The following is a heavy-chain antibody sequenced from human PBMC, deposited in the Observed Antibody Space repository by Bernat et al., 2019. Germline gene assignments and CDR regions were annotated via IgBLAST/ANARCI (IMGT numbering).Heavy chain of an antibody. Sequence: EAQLVESGGGLVKPGGSLRLSCAASGFSFSDAWMSWVRQAPGKGLEWVGRIKSKRGGGTTDYASPVKGRFTISRDDSKNTLYLQMNSLNTEDTAVYYCAKVYLLAHPVYDVWGQATIVTVSS. CDR1: GFSFSDAW. CDR2: IKSKRGGGTT. D-gene: IGHD2-8*02. CDR3: AKVYLLAHPVYDV. V-gene: IGHV3-15*01. J-gene: IGHJ3*01.